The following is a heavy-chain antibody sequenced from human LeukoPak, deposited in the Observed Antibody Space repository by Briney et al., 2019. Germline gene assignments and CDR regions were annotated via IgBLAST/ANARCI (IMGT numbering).Heavy chain of an antibody. J-gene: IGHJ6*03. V-gene: IGHV1-24*01. CDR2: FDPEDGET. CDR1: GYTLTELS. D-gene: IGHD6-13*01. Sequence: GASVKVSCKVSGYTLTELSMHWVRQAPGKGLEWMGGFDPEDGETIYAQKFQGRVTITADESTSTAYMELSSLRSEDTAVYYCATIAAAGTVYYYYYMDVWGKGTTVTVSS. CDR3: ATIAAAGTVYYYYYMDV.